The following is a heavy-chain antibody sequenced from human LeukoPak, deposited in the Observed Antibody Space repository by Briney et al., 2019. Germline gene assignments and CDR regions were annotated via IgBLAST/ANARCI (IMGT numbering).Heavy chain of an antibody. V-gene: IGHV1-2*02. Sequence: ASVKVSCKASGYTFTGYYMHWVRQAPGQGLEWMGWINPNSGGTNYAQKSQGRVTMTRDTSIGTAYMELSRLRSDATAVYFCARGFVVPAAIPGGDSYYYDMDVWGQGTTVTVSS. CDR2: INPNSGGT. D-gene: IGHD2-2*02. CDR3: ARGFVVPAAIPGGDSYYYDMDV. CDR1: GYTFTGYY. J-gene: IGHJ6*02.